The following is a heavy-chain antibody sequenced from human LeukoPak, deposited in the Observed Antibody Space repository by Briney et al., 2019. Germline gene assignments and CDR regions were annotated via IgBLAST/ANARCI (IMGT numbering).Heavy chain of an antibody. D-gene: IGHD1-26*01. CDR3: ASGSGSYYFDY. J-gene: IGHJ4*02. V-gene: IGHV3-7*03. CDR1: GFGFSNFW. CDR2: IKEDGSLK. Sequence: GGSLRLSCAASGFGFSNFWMSWVRQAPEKGPEWVANIKEDGSLKNYVDSVEGRFTISRDNTRKSLYLQMNSLRAEDTAVYYCASGSGSYYFDYWGQGTLVTVSS.